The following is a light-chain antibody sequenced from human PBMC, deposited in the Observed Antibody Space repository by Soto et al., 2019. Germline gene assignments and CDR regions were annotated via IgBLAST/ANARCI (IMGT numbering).Light chain of an antibody. CDR1: QNVKTR. CDR3: QQYDEWPLT. V-gene: IGKV3-15*01. Sequence: EKVMTQSPATLSVSPGERATLSCRASQNVKTRLAWYQQKPGQAPRLLIYDAFTRATGIPARFSGSASGTDFTLTINSLQSEDFAVYYCQQYDEWPLTFGGGTKVEIK. CDR2: DAF. J-gene: IGKJ4*01.